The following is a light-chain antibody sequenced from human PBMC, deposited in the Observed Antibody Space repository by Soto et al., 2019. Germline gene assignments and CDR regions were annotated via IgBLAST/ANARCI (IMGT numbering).Light chain of an antibody. CDR2: GAS. Sequence: EIVLTQSPGTLSLSPGERATLSCRVSQSVSSSYLAWYQQKPGQAPRLLIYGASSRAPGIPDRFSGSGSGTDFTLTISRLEPADFAVYYCQQYGSSQYTFGQGTKLEIK. CDR3: QQYGSSQYT. J-gene: IGKJ2*01. V-gene: IGKV3-20*01. CDR1: QSVSSSY.